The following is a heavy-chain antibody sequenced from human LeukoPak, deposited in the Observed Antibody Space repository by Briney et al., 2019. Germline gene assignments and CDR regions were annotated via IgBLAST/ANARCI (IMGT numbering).Heavy chain of an antibody. CDR2: ISASGAST. CDR1: GFIFSDYG. D-gene: IGHD3-10*01. CDR3: ARVVPPTDYGSGSYFWDPYYFDY. Sequence: GGTLRLSCAASGFIFSDYGMSWVRQAPGKGLEWVSGISASGASTYYSDSVRGRFTISRDKYKKMLYLQMNSLRAEDTAVYYCARVVPPTDYGSGSYFWDPYYFDYWGQGTLVTVSS. J-gene: IGHJ4*02. V-gene: IGHV3-23*01.